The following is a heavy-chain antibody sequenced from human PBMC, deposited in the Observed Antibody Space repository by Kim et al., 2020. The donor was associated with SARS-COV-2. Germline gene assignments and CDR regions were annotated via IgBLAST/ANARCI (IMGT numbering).Heavy chain of an antibody. J-gene: IGHJ4*02. V-gene: IGHV3-23*01. CDR2: T. CDR3: ANTKRTKGIDY. D-gene: IGHD3-10*01. Sequence: TYSADSVKVRFTISRDNSKNTLYLQMNSLRAEDTAVYYCANTKRTKGIDYWGQGTLVTVSS.